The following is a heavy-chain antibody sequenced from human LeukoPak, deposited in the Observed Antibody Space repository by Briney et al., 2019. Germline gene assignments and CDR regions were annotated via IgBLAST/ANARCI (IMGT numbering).Heavy chain of an antibody. CDR1: GFTVSSNY. CDR3: ARDTGREYCSSTSCYDWFDP. Sequence: GGSLRLSCAASGFTVSSNYMSWVRQAPGKGLKWVSVIYSGGSTYYADSVKGRFTTSRDNSKNTLYLQMNSLRAEDTAVYYCARDTGREYCSSTSCYDWFDPWGQGTLVTVSS. J-gene: IGHJ5*02. CDR2: IYSGGST. D-gene: IGHD2-2*01. V-gene: IGHV3-53*01.